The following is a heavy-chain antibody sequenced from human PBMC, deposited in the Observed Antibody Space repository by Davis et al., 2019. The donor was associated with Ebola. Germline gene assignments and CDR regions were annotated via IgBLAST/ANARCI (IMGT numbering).Heavy chain of an antibody. Sequence: MPSETLSLTCAVSGGSISSSNWWSWVRQPPGKGLEWIGEIYHSGSTNYNPSLKSRVTISVDTSKNQFSLKLSSVTAADTAVYYCARGGFVGRYYYYGMDVWGQGTTVTVSS. CDR1: GGSISSSNW. CDR3: ARGGFVGRYYYYGMDV. CDR2: IYHSGST. J-gene: IGHJ6*02. V-gene: IGHV4-4*02. D-gene: IGHD3-16*01.